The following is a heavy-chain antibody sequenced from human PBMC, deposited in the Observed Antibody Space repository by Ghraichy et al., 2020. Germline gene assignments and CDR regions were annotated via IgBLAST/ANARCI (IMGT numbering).Heavy chain of an antibody. J-gene: IGHJ4*02. CDR1: GYTFTSYG. CDR2: ISAYNGNT. D-gene: IGHD3-22*01. CDR3: ARMYYYDSSGYYYGSWAVFYFDY. Sequence: ASVKVSCKASGYTFTSYGISWVRQAPGQGLEWMGWISAYNGNTNYAQKLQGRVTMTTDTSTSTAYMELRSLRSDDTAVYYCARMYYYDSSGYYYGSWAVFYFDYWGQGTLVTVSS. V-gene: IGHV1-18*01.